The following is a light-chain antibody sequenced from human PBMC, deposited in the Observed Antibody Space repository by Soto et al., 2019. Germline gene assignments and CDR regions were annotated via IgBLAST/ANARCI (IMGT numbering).Light chain of an antibody. Sequence: QSALTQPASVSGSPGQSITISCTGTSSDVGSYSLVSWYHQHPGKAPKLVIYEATKRPSGVSNRFSDSRSGNTASLTISGLQAEDDADYYCCSYSRSGTWFFGGGTKLTVL. V-gene: IGLV2-23*01. CDR2: EAT. CDR3: CSYSRSGTWF. CDR1: SSDVGSYSL. J-gene: IGLJ2*01.